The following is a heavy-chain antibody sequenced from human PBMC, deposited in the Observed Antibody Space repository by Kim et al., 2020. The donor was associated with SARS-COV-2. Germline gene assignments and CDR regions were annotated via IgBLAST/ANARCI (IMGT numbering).Heavy chain of an antibody. J-gene: IGHJ5*02. Sequence: NTKYSQKFQGRVTITRDTSASTAYMELSSLRSEDTAVYYCASPSAPYHHWGQGTLVTVSS. CDR2: NT. D-gene: IGHD3-16*01. CDR3: ASPSAPYHH. V-gene: IGHV1-3*01.